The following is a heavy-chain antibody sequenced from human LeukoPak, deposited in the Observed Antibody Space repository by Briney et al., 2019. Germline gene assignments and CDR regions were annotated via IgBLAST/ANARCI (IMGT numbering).Heavy chain of an antibody. CDR3: AKGIAAARYDAFDI. D-gene: IGHD6-13*01. CDR1: GFTFDDYA. Sequence: GRSLRLSCAASGFTFDDYAMHWVRQAPGKGLEWVSGISWNSGSIGYADSVKGRFTISRDNAKNSVYLQMNSLRAEDTALYYCAKGIAAARYDAFDIWGQGTMVTVSS. J-gene: IGHJ3*02. CDR2: ISWNSGSI. V-gene: IGHV3-9*01.